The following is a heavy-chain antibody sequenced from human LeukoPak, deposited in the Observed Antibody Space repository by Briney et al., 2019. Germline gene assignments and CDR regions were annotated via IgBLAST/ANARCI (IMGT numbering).Heavy chain of an antibody. CDR1: GGTFSSYA. CDR3: ARAQSSGSYYFSGWVAFDI. J-gene: IGHJ3*02. V-gene: IGHV1-69*01. Sequence: SVKVSFKASGGTFSSYAISWVRQAPGQGLEWMGGIIPIFGTANYAQKFQGRVTITADESTSTAYMELSSLRSEDTAVYYCARAQSSGSYYFSGWVAFDIWGQGTMVTVSS. D-gene: IGHD1-26*01. CDR2: IIPIFGTA.